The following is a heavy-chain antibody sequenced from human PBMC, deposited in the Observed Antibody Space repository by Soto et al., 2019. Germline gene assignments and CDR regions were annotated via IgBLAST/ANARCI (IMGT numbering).Heavy chain of an antibody. J-gene: IGHJ3*02. D-gene: IGHD1-26*01. CDR3: AKEGGSYSGAFDI. CDR1: GFTFSSFA. V-gene: IGHV3-23*01. Sequence: EVQLLESGGGLVQPGGSLRLSCAASGFTFSSFAMSWVRQAPGKGLEWVAGISGSGGSTYYADSVKSRFTIARDKSKNTLHLQMDSLRVEDTAVYYCAKEGGSYSGAFDIWGHGTMVTVSS. CDR2: ISGSGGST.